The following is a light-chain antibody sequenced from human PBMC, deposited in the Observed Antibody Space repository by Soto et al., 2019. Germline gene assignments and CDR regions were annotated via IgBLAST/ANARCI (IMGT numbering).Light chain of an antibody. CDR2: GAS. Sequence: EIVLTQSPGTLSLSPGERATLSCRASQSVSSSYLVWYQQKPGQAPRLLIYGASSRATGIPDRFSGSGSGTDFTLTISRLEPDDFAVYYCQQYGSSGYTFGQGTKLEIK. V-gene: IGKV3-20*01. J-gene: IGKJ2*01. CDR1: QSVSSSY. CDR3: QQYGSSGYT.